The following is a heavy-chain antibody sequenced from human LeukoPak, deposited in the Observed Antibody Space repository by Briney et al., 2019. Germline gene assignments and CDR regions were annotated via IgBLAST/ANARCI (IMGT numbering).Heavy chain of an antibody. CDR3: ARAGGWELLQGAFDI. CDR1: GGSFSGYY. V-gene: IGHV4-34*01. CDR2: INHSGST. J-gene: IGHJ3*02. Sequence: SETLSLTCAVYGGSFSGYYWSWIRQPPGKGLEWIGEINHSGSTNYNPSLKSRVTISIDTSKNQFSLKLSSVTAADTAVYYCARAGGWELLQGAFDIWGQGTMVTVSS. D-gene: IGHD1-26*01.